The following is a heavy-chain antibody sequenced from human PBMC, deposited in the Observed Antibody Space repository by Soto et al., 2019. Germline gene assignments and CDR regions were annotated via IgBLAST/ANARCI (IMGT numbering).Heavy chain of an antibody. CDR2: IYYSGST. CDR1: GGSISSGGYY. D-gene: IGHD3-22*01. Sequence: QVQLQESGPGLVKPSQTLSLTCTVSGGSISSGGYYWSWIRQHPGKGLEWIVYIYYSGSTYYNSSLKSRVTISVDTSKNQFSLKLSSVTAADTAVYYCARVWDSSGPNFDYWGQGTLVTVSS. CDR3: ARVWDSSGPNFDY. V-gene: IGHV4-31*03. J-gene: IGHJ4*02.